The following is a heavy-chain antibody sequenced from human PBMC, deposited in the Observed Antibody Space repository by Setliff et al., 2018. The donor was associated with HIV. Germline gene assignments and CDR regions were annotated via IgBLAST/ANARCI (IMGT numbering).Heavy chain of an antibody. D-gene: IGHD5-12*01. Sequence: SETLSLTCTVSGGSVTNTKSYWGWIRQPPGKGLEWIASISHSGNTYYNPSLNSRVTISLDTSKNQFSLKLTSVTAADTAVYYCASTGHIEIDPLQPFEIWGQGTMVTVSS. J-gene: IGHJ3*02. V-gene: IGHV4-39*07. CDR1: GGSVTNTKSY. CDR2: ISHSGNT. CDR3: ASTGHIEIDPLQPFEI.